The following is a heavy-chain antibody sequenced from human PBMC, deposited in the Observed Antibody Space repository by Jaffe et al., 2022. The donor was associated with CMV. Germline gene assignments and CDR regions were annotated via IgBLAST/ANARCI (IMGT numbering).Heavy chain of an antibody. CDR3: ARSGDYSDFKY. D-gene: IGHD4-17*01. J-gene: IGHJ4*02. CDR1: GFTFSNYW. V-gene: IGHV3-7*03. CDR2: IKQDGTEK. Sequence: EVQLVESGGGLGQPGGSLRLSCAASGFTFSNYWMSWVRLAPGKGLEWVANIKQDGTEKFYVDSVKGRFTISRDSAKNSLYLQMNSLIVEDTAVYYCARSGDYSDFKYWGQGTLVTVSS.